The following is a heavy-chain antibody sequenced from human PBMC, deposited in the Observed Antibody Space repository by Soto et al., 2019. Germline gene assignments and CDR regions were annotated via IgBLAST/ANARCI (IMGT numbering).Heavy chain of an antibody. V-gene: IGHV3-74*01. J-gene: IGHJ4*02. D-gene: IGHD3-22*01. CDR3: ARDFQGYYSFDY. CDR2: IISDGSSI. CDR1: GFTFSSYW. Sequence: PGGSLRLSCAASGFTFSSYWMRWARQVPGKGLAWVSRIISDGSSISYADSVKGRFTISRDNPKNSLYLQMNSLRAEDTAVYYCARDFQGYYSFDYWGQGALVTVSS.